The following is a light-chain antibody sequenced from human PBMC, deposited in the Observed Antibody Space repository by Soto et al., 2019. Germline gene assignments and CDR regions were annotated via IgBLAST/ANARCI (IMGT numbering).Light chain of an antibody. CDR3: SPYSITSTRV. CDR2: EVS. J-gene: IGLJ2*01. CDR1: SSDVGGSNY. V-gene: IGLV2-14*01. Sequence: QSALTQPASVSGSPGQSITISCTGNSSDVGGSNYVSWYQQPPGKAPKLIIYEVSNRPSGVSHRFSGSKSGNTASLTISGLQAEDEADYYCSPYSITSTRVFGGGTKLTVL.